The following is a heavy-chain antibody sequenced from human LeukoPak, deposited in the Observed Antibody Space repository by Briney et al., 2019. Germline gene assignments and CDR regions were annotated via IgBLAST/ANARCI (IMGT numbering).Heavy chain of an antibody. CDR1: GGSISSYY. J-gene: IGHJ6*03. D-gene: IGHD3-10*01. Sequence: PSETLSLTCTVSGGSISSYYWSWIRQPPGKGLEWIGYIYYSGSTNYNPSLKGRVTISVDTSKNHFSLKLSSVTAADTAVYYCARHRYYYRSGSYYGAPYYMDVWGKGTTVTISS. CDR2: IYYSGST. CDR3: ARHRYYYRSGSYYGAPYYMDV. V-gene: IGHV4-59*08.